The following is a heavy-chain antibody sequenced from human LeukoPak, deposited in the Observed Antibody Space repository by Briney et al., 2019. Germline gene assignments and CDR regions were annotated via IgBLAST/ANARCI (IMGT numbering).Heavy chain of an antibody. CDR2: IYYRGST. J-gene: IGHJ6*03. Sequence: SETLSLTCTVSGGSISSTNYYWGWIRQPPGKGLEWIGSIYYRGSTYYNPSLQSRVTISVDTSKNQFSLKLYSVTAADTAVYDCARHGFCSGGSCYSWGYYYYMDVWGKGTTVTISS. CDR3: ARHGFCSGGSCYSWGYYYYMDV. V-gene: IGHV4-39*01. CDR1: GGSISSTNYY. D-gene: IGHD2-15*01.